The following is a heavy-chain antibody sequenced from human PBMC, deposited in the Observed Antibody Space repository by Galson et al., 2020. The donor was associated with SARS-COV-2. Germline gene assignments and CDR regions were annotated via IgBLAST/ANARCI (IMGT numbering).Heavy chain of an antibody. CDR3: AKATGITMIVVVMDTYYGMDV. Sequence: GESLKISCAASGFTFSSYGMHWVRQAPGKGLEWVAVISYDGSNKYYADSVKGRFTISRDNSKNTLYLQMNSLRAEDTAVYYCAKATGITMIVVVMDTYYGMDVWGQGTTVTVSS. CDR1: GFTFSSYG. V-gene: IGHV3-30*18. J-gene: IGHJ6*02. D-gene: IGHD3-22*01. CDR2: ISYDGSNK.